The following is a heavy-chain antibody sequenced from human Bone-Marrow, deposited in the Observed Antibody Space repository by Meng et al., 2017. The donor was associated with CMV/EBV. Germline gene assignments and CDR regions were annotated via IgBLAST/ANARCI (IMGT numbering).Heavy chain of an antibody. CDR1: GFTFSSYW. CDR3: AREGRIFGVEPYYFDN. Sequence: GESLKISCAASGFTFSSYWMSWVRQAPGKGLEWVANIKQDGSEKYYVDSVKGRFTISRDNAKNSLYLQMNSLRAEDTAVYYRAREGRIFGVEPYYFDNWGQGTRVTVSS. V-gene: IGHV3-7*03. D-gene: IGHD3-3*01. CDR2: IKQDGSEK. J-gene: IGHJ4*02.